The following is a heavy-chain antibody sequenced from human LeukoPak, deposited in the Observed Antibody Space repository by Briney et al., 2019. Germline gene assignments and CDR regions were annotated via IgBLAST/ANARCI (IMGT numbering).Heavy chain of an antibody. J-gene: IGHJ4*02. V-gene: IGHV3-30*02. D-gene: IGHD3-22*01. CDR3: ASSGYYFSSEFDY. CDR1: GFTFSSYA. Sequence: GGSLRLSCAASGFTFSSYAMSWVRQAPGKGLEWVAFIRYDGSNKYYADSVKGRFTISRDNSKNTLYLQMNSLRAEDTAVYYCASSGYYFSSEFDYWGQGTLVTVSS. CDR2: IRYDGSNK.